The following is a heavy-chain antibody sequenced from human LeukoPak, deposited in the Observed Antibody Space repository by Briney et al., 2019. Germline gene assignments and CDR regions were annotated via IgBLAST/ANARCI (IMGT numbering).Heavy chain of an antibody. Sequence: TSETLSLTCTVSGGSISSYYWSWLRQPPGKGLEWIGYIYYSGSTNYNPSLKSRVTISVDTSKNQFSLKLSSVTAADTAVYYCARGRSSMVRGYYYYYMDVWGKGTTVTISS. CDR2: IYYSGST. D-gene: IGHD3-10*01. CDR3: ARGRSSMVRGYYYYYMDV. V-gene: IGHV4-59*01. J-gene: IGHJ6*03. CDR1: GGSISSYY.